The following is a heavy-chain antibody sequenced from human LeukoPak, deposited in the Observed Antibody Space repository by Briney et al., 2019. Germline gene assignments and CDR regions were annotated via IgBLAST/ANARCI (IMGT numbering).Heavy chain of an antibody. V-gene: IGHV4-38-2*02. D-gene: IGHD1-26*01. CDR3: ARAAASGSYYTYFDY. J-gene: IGHJ4*02. CDR2: IYHSGST. CDR1: GYSISSGYY. Sequence: RSSETLSLTCTVSGYSISSGYYWGWIRQPPGQGLEWIGSIYHSGSTYYNPSLKSRVTISVDTSKNQFSLKLSSVTAADTAVYYCARAAASGSYYTYFDYWGQGTLVTVSS.